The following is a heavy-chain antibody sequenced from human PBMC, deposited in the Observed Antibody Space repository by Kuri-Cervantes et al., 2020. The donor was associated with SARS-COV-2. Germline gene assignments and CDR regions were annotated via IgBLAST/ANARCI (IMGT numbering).Heavy chain of an antibody. CDR2: IIPIFGTA. CDR1: GYSFTSYW. V-gene: IGHV1-69*06. Sequence: SVKVSCKGSGYSFTSYWISWVRQAPGQGLEWMGGIIPIFGTANYAQKFQGRVTITADKSTSTAYMELSSLRSEDTTVYYCARGYRYCSSTSCPTPYYFDYWGQGTLVTVSS. J-gene: IGHJ4*02. D-gene: IGHD2-2*01. CDR3: ARGYRYCSSTSCPTPYYFDY.